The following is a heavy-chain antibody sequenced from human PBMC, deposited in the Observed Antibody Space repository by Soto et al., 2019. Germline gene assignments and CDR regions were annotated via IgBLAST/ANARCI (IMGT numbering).Heavy chain of an antibody. CDR3: SAVASYYYGSGSYYGPDDY. J-gene: IGHJ4*02. CDR1: GFTFTSSA. D-gene: IGHD3-10*01. V-gene: IGHV1-58*01. Sequence: QMQLVQSGPEVKKPGTSVKVSCKASGFTFTSSAVQWVRQARGQRLEWIGWIVVGSGNTNYAQKFQERVTITWDMATSTAYVELSSLRSEDTAVYYCSAVASYYYGSGSYYGPDDYWGQGTLVTVSS. CDR2: IVVGSGNT.